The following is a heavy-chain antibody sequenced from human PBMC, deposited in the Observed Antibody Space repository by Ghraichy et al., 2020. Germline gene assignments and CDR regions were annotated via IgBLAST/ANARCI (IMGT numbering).Heavy chain of an antibody. Sequence: SGPTLVKPTQTLTLTCTFSGFSLSTSGMCVSWIRQPPGKALEWLARIDWDDDKYYSTSLKTRLTISKDTSKNQVVLTMTNMDPVDTATYYCARFPMVEGYYYYGMDVWGQGTTVTVSS. V-gene: IGHV2-70*11. J-gene: IGHJ6*02. D-gene: IGHD3-10*01. CDR2: IDWDDDK. CDR1: GFSLSTSGMC. CDR3: ARFPMVEGYYYYGMDV.